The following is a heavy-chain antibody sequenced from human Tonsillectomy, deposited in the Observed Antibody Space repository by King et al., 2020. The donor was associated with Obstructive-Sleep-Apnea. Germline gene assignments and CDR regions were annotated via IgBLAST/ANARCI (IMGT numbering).Heavy chain of an antibody. D-gene: IGHD2-21*02. CDR3: ARRIDRGRCGGDCYPDY. V-gene: IGHV5-51*01. J-gene: IGHJ4*02. Sequence: QLVQSGAEVKKPGESLKISCKGSGCSFTSYWIGWVRQMPGKGLEWMGIIYPGDSDTRYSPSFQGQVTISADKSLSTAYLQWSSLKASDTAMDYCARRIDRGRCGGDCYPDYWGQGTLVTVSS. CDR2: IYPGDSDT. CDR1: GCSFTSYW.